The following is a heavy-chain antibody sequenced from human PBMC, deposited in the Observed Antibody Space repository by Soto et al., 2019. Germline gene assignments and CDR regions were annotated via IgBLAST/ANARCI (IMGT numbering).Heavy chain of an antibody. CDR1: GFTFSSYA. Sequence: EVQLLESGGGLVQPGGSLRLSCAASGFTFSSYAMSWVRQAPGKGLEWVSAISGSGGSTYYADSVKDRFTISRDNSEHELYSQMNSLRAEDKAVYNCTRDFTMIVVGDVFDIWGQGTMVTVAS. CDR2: ISGSGGST. J-gene: IGHJ3*02. V-gene: IGHV3-23*01. CDR3: TRDFTMIVVGDVFDI. D-gene: IGHD3-22*01.